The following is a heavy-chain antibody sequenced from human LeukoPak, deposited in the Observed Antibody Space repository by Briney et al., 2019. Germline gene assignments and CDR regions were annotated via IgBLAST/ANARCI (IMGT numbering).Heavy chain of an antibody. J-gene: IGHJ4*02. Sequence: GGSLRLSCAASGFTVSSNYMSWVRQAPGKGLEWVSIIYSGGTTYYADSVKGRFTISRDNSKNTLYLQMNSLRAEDTAVFYCARDRSYIDYWGQGTLVTVSS. V-gene: IGHV3-66*01. CDR1: GFTVSSNY. CDR3: ARDRSYIDY. CDR2: IYSGGTT.